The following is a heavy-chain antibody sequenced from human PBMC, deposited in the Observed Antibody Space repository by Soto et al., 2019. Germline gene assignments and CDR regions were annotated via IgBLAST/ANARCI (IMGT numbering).Heavy chain of an antibody. V-gene: IGHV1-46*01. J-gene: IGHJ6*02. CDR1: GYTFINYY. CDR2: INPSGGRT. Sequence: VKVSCKSSGYTFINYYVHWVRQAPGQGLEWMGMINPSGGRTTYPQKFQGRVTMTRDTSTSTVYVELSSLRSDDTAVFYCAREKASTSLLTHYYYAMDVWGQGTTVTVSS. CDR3: AREKASTSLLTHYYYAMDV. D-gene: IGHD2-21*02.